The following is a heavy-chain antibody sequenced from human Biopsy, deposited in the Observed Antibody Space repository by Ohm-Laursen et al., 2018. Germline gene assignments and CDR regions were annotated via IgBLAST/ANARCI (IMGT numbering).Heavy chain of an antibody. J-gene: IGHJ6*02. D-gene: IGHD6-13*01. CDR2: VDWDDYK. CDR1: GFSLSARGMC. Sequence: TQTLTLTCSFSGFSLSARGMCVSWIRQAPGKALEWLERVDWDDYKDYSASLQPKLFISKDTSNDQVVLTVNNVDPADTATYYCARTPILIVSAGLVYRHRRHLQGMDVWGQGIAVTVS. V-gene: IGHV2-70*11. CDR3: ARTPILIVSAGLVYRHRRHLQGMDV.